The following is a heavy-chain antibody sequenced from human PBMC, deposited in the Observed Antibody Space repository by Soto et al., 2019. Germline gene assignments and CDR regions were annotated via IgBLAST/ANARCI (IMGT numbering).Heavy chain of an antibody. CDR2: IIPFFHAA. V-gene: IGHV1-69*13. Sequence: SVKVSCKASADTFSSSAFSWVRQAPGQGLEWMGGIIPFFHAANYAQRFQGRVTITADESTSTVYMELSSLRSEDTARYYCARDLISNYHYYGMDVWGQGTTVTVSS. CDR1: ADTFSSSA. J-gene: IGHJ6*02. CDR3: ARDLISNYHYYGMDV.